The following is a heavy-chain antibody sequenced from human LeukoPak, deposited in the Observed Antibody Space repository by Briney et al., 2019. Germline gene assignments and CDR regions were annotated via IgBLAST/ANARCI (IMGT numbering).Heavy chain of an antibody. CDR2: IIVGSGQT. J-gene: IGHJ5*02. CDR3: AAGDTLVRGVIIPFAP. D-gene: IGHD3-10*01. CDR1: GFTLTNSA. Sequence: GTSVKVSCKASGFTLTNSAVQWVRQARGQRLEWVGWIIVGSGQTRYAQKFQERVTITRDMSTSTAFLELSSLRSEDSAVYYCAAGDTLVRGVIIPFAPWGQGTLVTVSS. V-gene: IGHV1-58*01.